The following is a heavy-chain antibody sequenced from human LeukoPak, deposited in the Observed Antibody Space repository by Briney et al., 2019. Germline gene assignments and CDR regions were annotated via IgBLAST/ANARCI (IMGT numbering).Heavy chain of an antibody. CDR2: IIYSGST. D-gene: IGHD2-2*01. V-gene: IGHV4-59*01. J-gene: IGHJ6*02. Sequence: SETLTLTCTASGDTIRSYYWTWVRQPPGKALEWIGYIIYSGSTNYNPALKSRVSISVDTSKNQFSLKLTSVTAADTAVYYCAKVKPSHCTFTSGRYYYCYGMDVWGQGTTVIVSS. CDR1: GDTIRSYY. CDR3: AKVKPSHCTFTSGRYYYCYGMDV.